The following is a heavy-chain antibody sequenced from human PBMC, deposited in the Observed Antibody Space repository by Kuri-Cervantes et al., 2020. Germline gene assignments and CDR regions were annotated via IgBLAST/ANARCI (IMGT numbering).Heavy chain of an antibody. J-gene: IGHJ5*02. CDR3: ASPLAVRHISSLYKGWAEGAFDP. CDR1: GYTFTGYY. V-gene: IGHV1-2*02. CDR2: INPKSGGT. Sequence: ASVKVSCKASGYTFTGYYMHWVRQAPGQGLEWVGWINPKSGGTNYAQKFQGRVTMTRDTSNSTAYMELSSLRAEDTAVYYCASPLAVRHISSLYKGWAEGAFDPWGQGTLVTVSS. D-gene: IGHD6-13*01.